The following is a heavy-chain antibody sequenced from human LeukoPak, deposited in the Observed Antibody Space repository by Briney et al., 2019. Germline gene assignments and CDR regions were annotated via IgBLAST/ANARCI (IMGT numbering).Heavy chain of an antibody. D-gene: IGHD4-23*01. V-gene: IGHV1-8*01. Sequence: GASVKVSCKASGYTFTSYDINWVRQATGQGLEWMGWMNPNSGNTGYAQKFQGRVTMTRNTSISTAYMELSSLRSEDTAVYYCARDPDYGGNSVFPGYFDYWGQGTLVTVSS. CDR3: ARDPDYGGNSVFPGYFDY. J-gene: IGHJ4*02. CDR1: GYTFTSYD. CDR2: MNPNSGNT.